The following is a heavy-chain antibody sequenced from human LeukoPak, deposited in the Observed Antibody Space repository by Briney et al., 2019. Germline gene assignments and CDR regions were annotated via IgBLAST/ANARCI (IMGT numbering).Heavy chain of an antibody. V-gene: IGHV7-4-1*02. D-gene: IGHD3-16*02. CDR2: INTNTGNP. CDR3: ARAYQRLGQLSLPDY. CDR1: GYTFTSYA. Sequence: ASVKVSCKASGYTFTSYAMNWVRQAPGQGLDWMGWINTNTGNPTYAQGFTGRFVFSLDTSVSTTYLQISSLKTEDTAVYYCARAYQRLGQLSLPDYWGQGILVTVSS. J-gene: IGHJ4*02.